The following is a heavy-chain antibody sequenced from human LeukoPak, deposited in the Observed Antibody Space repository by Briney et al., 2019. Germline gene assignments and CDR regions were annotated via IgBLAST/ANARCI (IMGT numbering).Heavy chain of an antibody. D-gene: IGHD3-22*01. J-gene: IGHJ5*02. V-gene: IGHV1-8*02. CDR3: ASGARSSGYYSGAFDP. CDR2: MNPNSGNT. CDR1: GYTFTSYG. Sequence: ASVKVSCKASGYTFTSYGISWVRQATGQGLEWMGWMNPNSGNTGYAQKFQGRVTMTRNTSISTAYMELSSLRSEDTAVYYCASGARSSGYYSGAFDPWGQGTLVTVSS.